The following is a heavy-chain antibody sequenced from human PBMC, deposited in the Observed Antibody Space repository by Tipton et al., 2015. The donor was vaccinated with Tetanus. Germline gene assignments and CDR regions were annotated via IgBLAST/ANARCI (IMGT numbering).Heavy chain of an antibody. CDR3: ARGGSYSYGPRGFDL. CDR1: GGTINSGGYF. V-gene: IGHV4-31*03. CDR2: IYYSGDT. Sequence: TLSLTCSVSGGTINSGGYFWNWIRQQPGKGPEWIGYIYYSGDTFYNPSLKSRVTISVDTSKNQFSLKLTSLTVADTAVYYCARGGSYSYGPRGFDLWGRGTLVTVSS. J-gene: IGHJ2*01. D-gene: IGHD5-18*01.